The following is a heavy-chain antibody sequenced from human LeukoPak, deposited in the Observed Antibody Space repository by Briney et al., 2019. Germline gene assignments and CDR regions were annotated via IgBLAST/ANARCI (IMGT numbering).Heavy chain of an antibody. CDR1: GGSISSYY. J-gene: IGHJ5*02. D-gene: IGHD3-16*01. CDR2: IYTSGST. V-gene: IGHV4-4*07. Sequence: SETLSLTCTVSGGSISSYYWSWIRQPPGKGLEWIGRIYTSGSTNYNPSLKSRVTMSVDTSKNQFSLKLSSVTAADTAVYYCARDDDWRSGPNWFDPWGQGTLVTVSS. CDR3: ARDDDWRSGPNWFDP.